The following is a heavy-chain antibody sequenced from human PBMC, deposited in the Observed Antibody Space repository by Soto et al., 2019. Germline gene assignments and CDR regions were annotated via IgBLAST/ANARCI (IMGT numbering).Heavy chain of an antibody. CDR3: ARGGSYGWGNNWFDP. CDR1: GGSISSSNW. V-gene: IGHV4-4*02. CDR2: IYHSGST. Sequence: QVQLQESGPGLVKPSGTLSLTCAVSGGSISSSNWWSWVRQPPGKGLEWIGEIYHSGSTNYNPSLKSLVTITIGKSKNPFSLRLSSVTAADTAVYYCARGGSYGWGNNWFDPWGQGTLVTVSS. J-gene: IGHJ5*02. D-gene: IGHD3-10*01.